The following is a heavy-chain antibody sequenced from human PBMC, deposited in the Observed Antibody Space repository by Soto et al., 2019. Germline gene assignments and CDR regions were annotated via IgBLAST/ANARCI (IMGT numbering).Heavy chain of an antibody. Sequence: EVQLLESGGGLVQPGGSLRLSCAASGFTFSGSWMHWVRQAPGKGLVWVSRINGDGSGTSYADFVKGRFTISRDDAKNTLFLQTNGLRAEDTAVYYCARGIFGSGTANDYWGQITLVTVSS. J-gene: IGHJ4*02. D-gene: IGHD3-10*01. CDR3: ARGIFGSGTANDY. V-gene: IGHV3-74*01. CDR2: INGDGSGT. CDR1: GFTFSGSW.